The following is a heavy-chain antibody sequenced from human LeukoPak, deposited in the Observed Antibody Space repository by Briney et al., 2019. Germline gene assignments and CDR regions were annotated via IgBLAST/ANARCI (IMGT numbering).Heavy chain of an antibody. CDR2: IYYSGST. CDR1: GGSISSSSYY. CDR3: ATSLFVPAAMGGGWFDP. D-gene: IGHD2-2*01. Sequence: SETLSLTCTVSGGSISSSSYYWGWIRQPPGKGLEWIGSIYYSGSTYYNPSLKSRVTISVDTSKNQFSLKLSSVTAADTAVYYCATSLFVPAAMGGGWFDPWGQGTLVTVSS. V-gene: IGHV4-39*07. J-gene: IGHJ5*02.